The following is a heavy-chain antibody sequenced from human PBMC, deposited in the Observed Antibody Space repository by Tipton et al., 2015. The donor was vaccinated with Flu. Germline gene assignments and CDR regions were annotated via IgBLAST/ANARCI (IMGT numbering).Heavy chain of an antibody. J-gene: IGHJ4*02. CDR3: ATYYYGSGTQSAFDY. D-gene: IGHD3-10*01. Sequence: TLSLTCTVSGDSISSYYWSWIRQPAGKGLEWIGRVYASGSTKYNPSLKSRVTMSVDTSKNEFSLKLSSVTAADTAVYYCATYYYGSGTQSAFDYWGQGTLVTVSS. V-gene: IGHV4-4*07. CDR1: GDSISSYY. CDR2: VYASGST.